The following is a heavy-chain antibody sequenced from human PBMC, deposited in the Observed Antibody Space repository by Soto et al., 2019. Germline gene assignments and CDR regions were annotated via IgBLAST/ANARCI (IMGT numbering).Heavy chain of an antibody. CDR3: AKVFYDSTGYRFDY. Sequence: GGSLRLSCAASGFTVSSYAMSWVRQAPGKGLEWVSVISGGGGNTYYADSVKGRFTISRDNSKNTLYLQINSLRAEDTAVYYCAKVFYDSTGYRFDYWGQGTLVTVSS. D-gene: IGHD3-22*01. J-gene: IGHJ4*02. CDR1: GFTVSSYA. CDR2: ISGGGGNT. V-gene: IGHV3-23*01.